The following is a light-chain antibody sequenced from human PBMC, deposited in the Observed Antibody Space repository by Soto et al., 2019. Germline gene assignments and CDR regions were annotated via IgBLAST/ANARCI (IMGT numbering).Light chain of an antibody. CDR3: QQSYSRPLT. J-gene: IGKJ3*01. V-gene: IGKV3D-20*02. CDR2: DAS. CDR1: QTVRYNY. Sequence: EFVLTQSPGTLSLSPGERATLSCRASQTVRYNYLAWYQQKPGQAPRLLIYDASSRATGIPDRFSGGGSGTDFTLTISRLEPEDFAVYYCQQSYSRPLTFGPGTKVDIK.